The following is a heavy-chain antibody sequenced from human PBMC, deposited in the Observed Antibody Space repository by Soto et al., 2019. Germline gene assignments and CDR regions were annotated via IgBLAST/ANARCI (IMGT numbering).Heavy chain of an antibody. CDR2: IYPGDSNT. CDR3: ARQGYCSNTACYTVDY. D-gene: IGHD2-2*02. J-gene: IGHJ4*02. Sequence: LKISCTGSGYSFTNYWIGWVRQMPGKGLEWMGIIYPGDSNTRYSPSFQGQVTISADKSISTAYLQWSSLKASDTAMYFCARQGYCSNTACYTVDYWGQGTLVTVSS. V-gene: IGHV5-51*01. CDR1: GYSFTNYW.